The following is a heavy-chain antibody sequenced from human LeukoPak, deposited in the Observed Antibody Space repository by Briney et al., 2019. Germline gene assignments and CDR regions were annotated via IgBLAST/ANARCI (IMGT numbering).Heavy chain of an antibody. Sequence: ASVKVSCKASGGTFSSYAISWVRQAPGQGLEWMGRIIPIFGIANYAQKFQGRVTITADKSTSTAYMGLSSLRSEDTAVYYCARDVDSSGLNWFDPWGQGTLVTVSS. V-gene: IGHV1-69*04. D-gene: IGHD6-19*01. J-gene: IGHJ5*02. CDR3: ARDVDSSGLNWFDP. CDR1: GGTFSSYA. CDR2: IIPIFGIA.